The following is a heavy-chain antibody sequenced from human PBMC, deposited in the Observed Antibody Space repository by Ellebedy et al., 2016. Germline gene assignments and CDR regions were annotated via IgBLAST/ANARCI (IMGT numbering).Heavy chain of an antibody. Sequence: SETLSLXXAVSGGSISSGGYSWSWIRQPPGKGLEWIGYIYHSGSTYYNPSLKSRVTISVDRSKNQFSLKLSSVTAADTAVYYCARQVRGTNWFDPWGQGTLVTVSS. J-gene: IGHJ5*02. CDR1: GGSISSGGYS. CDR3: ARQVRGTNWFDP. D-gene: IGHD3-10*01. V-gene: IGHV4-30-2*01. CDR2: IYHSGST.